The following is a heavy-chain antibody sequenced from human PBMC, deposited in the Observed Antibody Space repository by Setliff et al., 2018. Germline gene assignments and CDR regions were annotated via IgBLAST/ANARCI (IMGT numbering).Heavy chain of an antibody. CDR3: ARGGTFRYFDF. CDR1: DGSLSTYY. V-gene: IGHV4-59*01. Sequence: SETLSLTCTVSDGSLSTYYWSWIRQPPGKGLEFIGYVYFSGTANYSPSLRSRLTISVDTSKNQFSLKLRSVTAANTAVYYCARGGTFRYFDFWGQGAPVTVSS. CDR2: VYFSGTA. J-gene: IGHJ4*02. D-gene: IGHD5-12*01.